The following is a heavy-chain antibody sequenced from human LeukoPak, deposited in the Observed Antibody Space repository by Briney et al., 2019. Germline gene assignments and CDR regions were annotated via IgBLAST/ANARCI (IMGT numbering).Heavy chain of an antibody. CDR3: ARERRRYCSSTSCYRGPYYYYGMDV. CDR2: FYSGGST. CDR1: GFTVSSNY. Sequence: GGSLRLSCAASGFTVSSNYMSWVRQAPGKGLEWVSVFYSGGSTYYADSVKGRFTISRDNSKNTLYLQMNSLRAEDTAVYYCARERRRYCSSTSCYRGPYYYYGMDVWGQGTTVTASS. V-gene: IGHV3-66*01. J-gene: IGHJ6*02. D-gene: IGHD2-2*01.